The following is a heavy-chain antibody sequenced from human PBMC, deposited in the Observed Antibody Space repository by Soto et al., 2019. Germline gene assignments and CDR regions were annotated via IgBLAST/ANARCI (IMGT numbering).Heavy chain of an antibody. Sequence: EVQLVESGGGLVQPGGSLRLSCVVSGITFSTYRMHWVRQAPGKGLVWVSHIKSDGTVTHYTDSVRGRFIISRDNAKNTLFLKRSSRGCEDTAVYYCARENYDFWSGYYLDYWGKGTLVTVSS. V-gene: IGHV3-74*01. CDR1: GITFSTYR. CDR2: IKSDGTVT. D-gene: IGHD3-3*01. CDR3: ARENYDFWSGYYLDY. J-gene: IGHJ4*02.